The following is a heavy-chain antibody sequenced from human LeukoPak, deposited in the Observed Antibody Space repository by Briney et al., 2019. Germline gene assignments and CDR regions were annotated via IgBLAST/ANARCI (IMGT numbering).Heavy chain of an antibody. D-gene: IGHD3-22*01. CDR3: ARAAYYDSSVDY. V-gene: IGHV3-30-3*01. CDR1: GFTFSSYA. CDR2: ISYDGSNK. J-gene: IGHJ4*02. Sequence: PGGSLRLSCAAFGFTFSSYAMHWVRQAPGKGLEWVAVISYDGSNKYYADSVKGRFTISRDNSKNTLYLQMNSLRAEDTAVYYCARAAYYDSSVDYWGQGTLVTVSS.